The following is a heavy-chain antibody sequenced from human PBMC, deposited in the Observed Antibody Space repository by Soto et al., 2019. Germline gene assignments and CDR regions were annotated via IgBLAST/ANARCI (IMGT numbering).Heavy chain of an antibody. Sequence: GGSLRLSCAASGFTFSSYWMSWVRQAPGKGLEWVANIKQDGSEKYYVDSVKGRFTISRDNAKNSLYLQMNSLRAEDTAVYYCASLYSSGWYRPRRNYYGMDVWGQGTTVTVSS. D-gene: IGHD6-19*01. CDR1: GFTFSSYW. J-gene: IGHJ6*02. CDR3: ASLYSSGWYRPRRNYYGMDV. CDR2: IKQDGSEK. V-gene: IGHV3-7*01.